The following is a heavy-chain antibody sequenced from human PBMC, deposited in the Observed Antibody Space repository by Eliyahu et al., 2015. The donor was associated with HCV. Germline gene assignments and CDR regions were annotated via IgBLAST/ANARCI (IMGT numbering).Heavy chain of an antibody. V-gene: IGHV3-53*01. CDR2: IHISGST. D-gene: IGHD4-23*01. CDR3: ARDRNPDYGGQDSMDV. J-gene: IGHJ6*02. CDR1: GVTVSSNY. Sequence: EVQLVEAGGDLIQPGGSLRLSCAVSGVTVSSNYMSWVRQAPGQGLEWVSVIHISGSTYYADSVKGRFTISRDNSKNTLFLQMNSLRADDTAVYYCARDRNPDYGGQDSMDVWGQGTTVTVSS.